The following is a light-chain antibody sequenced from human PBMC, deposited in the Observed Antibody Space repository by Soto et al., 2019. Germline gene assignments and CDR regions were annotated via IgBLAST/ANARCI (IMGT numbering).Light chain of an antibody. V-gene: IGKV4-1*01. J-gene: IGKJ5*01. CDR3: QQHNSTPST. CDR2: GAS. Sequence: DLVLTPSPDSLAVSLGERATINCKSSQSLLYRSNISNYFAWYQQKPGQPPKLLIYGASTLQSGVPARFSGSGSGTEFTLTISSLQAEDVAIYYCQQHNSTPSTFGQGTRLDI. CDR1: QSLLYRSNISNY.